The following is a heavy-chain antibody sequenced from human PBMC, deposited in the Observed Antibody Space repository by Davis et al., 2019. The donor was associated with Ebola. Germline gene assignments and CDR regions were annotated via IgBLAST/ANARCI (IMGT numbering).Heavy chain of an antibody. CDR3: ARDGGDSSGSHNAFDI. V-gene: IGHV3-48*02. CDR2: ISGSGSVI. J-gene: IGHJ3*02. Sequence: GGSLRLSCVVSGFTLGRYSMNWVRQAPGEGLEWISYISGSGSVIYDADSVKGRFTVSRDNAKNSLYLHMNSLRDEDTAVYYCARDGGDSSGSHNAFDIWGQGTKVTVSS. CDR1: GFTLGRYS. D-gene: IGHD3-22*01.